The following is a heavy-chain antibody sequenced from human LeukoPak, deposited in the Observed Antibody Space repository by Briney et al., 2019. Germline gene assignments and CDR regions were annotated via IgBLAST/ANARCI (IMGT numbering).Heavy chain of an antibody. CDR2: IYPGDPDT. Sequence: GESLKISCKGSGYSFTSYWIGWVRQMPGKGLEWMGIIYPGDPDTRYSPSFQGQVTISADKSISTAYLHWSSLKASDTAMYYCARVAKDTSGYYALFDFWGQGTLVTVSS. CDR1: GYSFTSYW. CDR3: ARVAKDTSGYYALFDF. J-gene: IGHJ4*02. D-gene: IGHD3-22*01. V-gene: IGHV5-51*01.